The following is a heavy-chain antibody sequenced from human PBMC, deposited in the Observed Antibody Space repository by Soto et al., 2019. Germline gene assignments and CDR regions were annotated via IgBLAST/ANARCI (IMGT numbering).Heavy chain of an antibody. J-gene: IGHJ5*02. CDR2: IYYSGST. D-gene: IGHD3-10*01. V-gene: IGHV4-30-4*01. CDR3: ARVSYGSGSYYRWFDP. Sequence: TLSLSXPFLGGSLSSGGFFWGWIRQPPGKGLEWIGYIYYSGSTYYNPSLKSRVTVSVDTSKNQFSLKLSSVTAADTAVYYCARVSYGSGSYYRWFDPWGQGTLVTVSS. CDR1: GGSLSSGGFF.